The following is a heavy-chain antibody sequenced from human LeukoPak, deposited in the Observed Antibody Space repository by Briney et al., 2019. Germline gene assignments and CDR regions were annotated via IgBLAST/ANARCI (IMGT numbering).Heavy chain of an antibody. CDR2: IKCDGSEK. D-gene: IGHD2-2*01. CDR1: GFTFSSSW. CDR3: ARMNCSRTSCHDSTRALFDY. Sequence: PGGSLRLSCAASGFTFSSSWMHWVCQAPEKGLEWVADIKCDGSEKYYVDSVKGRLTISRDNAKNSLYLQMNSLRAEDTPVYYCARMNCSRTSCHDSTRALFDYWGQGTLVTVSS. J-gene: IGHJ4*02. V-gene: IGHV3-52*01.